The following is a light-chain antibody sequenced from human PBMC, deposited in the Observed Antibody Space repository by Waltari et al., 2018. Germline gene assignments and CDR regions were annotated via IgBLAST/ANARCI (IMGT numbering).Light chain of an antibody. Sequence: EIVLTQSPGPLSLSPGERATLSCRTSQSVTGSYLAWYQQKPGQAPRLLISGASSRATGIPDRFSGSGSGPDFTLTISRLEPEDFAVYYCQQYGSSPRTFGQGTRVEIK. CDR1: QSVTGSY. J-gene: IGKJ1*01. CDR2: GAS. CDR3: QQYGSSPRT. V-gene: IGKV3-20*01.